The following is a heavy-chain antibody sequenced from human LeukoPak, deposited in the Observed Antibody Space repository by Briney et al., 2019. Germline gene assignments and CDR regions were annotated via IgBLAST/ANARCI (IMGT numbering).Heavy chain of an antibody. CDR3: ARGRVLVVPESGYERRLSGGSSENY. V-gene: IGHV1-2*02. CDR1: GYTFTGYY. D-gene: IGHD2-15*01. CDR2: INPNSGGT. Sequence: GASVKVSCKASGYTFTGYYMHWVRQAPGQGLEWMGWINPNSGGTNYAQKFQGRVTMTRDTSISTTYMELSRLRSDDTAVYYCARGRVLVVPESGYERRLSGGSSENYWGQGTLVTVSS. J-gene: IGHJ4*02.